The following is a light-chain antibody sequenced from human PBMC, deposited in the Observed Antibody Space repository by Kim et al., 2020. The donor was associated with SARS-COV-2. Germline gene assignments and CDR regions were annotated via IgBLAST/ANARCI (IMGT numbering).Light chain of an antibody. CDR3: QAWDSSTAR. CDR1: KLGDKY. CDR2: QDS. J-gene: IGLJ3*02. V-gene: IGLV3-1*01. Sequence: SPGQTASITCAGDKLGDKYACWYQQKPGQSPVLVIYQDSKRPSGIPERFSGSNSGNTATLTISGTQAMDEADYYCQAWDSSTARFGGGTQLTVL.